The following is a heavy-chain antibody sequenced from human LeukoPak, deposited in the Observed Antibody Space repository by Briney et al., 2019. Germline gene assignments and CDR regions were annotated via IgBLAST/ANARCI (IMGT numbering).Heavy chain of an antibody. CDR2: IRRRAYGATT. D-gene: IGHD4-17*01. J-gene: IGHJ4*02. Sequence: GGSLRLSRTTSGFTFGDYDIGWVRQAPGKGLEWVSFIRRRAYGATTEHAASVKGRFTISRDDSKSIVYLQMNSLEAEDTAMYYCTRDPHARSDYWGQGTLVTVSS. CDR3: TRDPHARSDY. V-gene: IGHV3-49*04. CDR1: GFTFGDYD.